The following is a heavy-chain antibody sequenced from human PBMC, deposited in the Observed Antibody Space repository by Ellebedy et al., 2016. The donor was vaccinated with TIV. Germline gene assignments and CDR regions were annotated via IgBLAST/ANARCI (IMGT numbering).Heavy chain of an antibody. CDR1: GFTFSYYW. Sequence: PGGSLRLSCTASGFTFSYYWMHWVRQAPGKGLEWVANIKPGGNEKFYVGSVVGRFTISRDNANNSLYLQMDSLRAEETAVYYCATDEGIYWGQGTLVTVSS. D-gene: IGHD3-10*01. CDR3: ATDEGIY. J-gene: IGHJ4*02. CDR2: IKPGGNEK. V-gene: IGHV3-7*03.